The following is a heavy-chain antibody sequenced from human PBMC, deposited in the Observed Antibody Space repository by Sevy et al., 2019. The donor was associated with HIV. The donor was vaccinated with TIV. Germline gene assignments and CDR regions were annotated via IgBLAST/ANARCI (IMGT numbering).Heavy chain of an antibody. CDR3: LRVDPLSLADAFDI. CDR2: IYPGDSDT. J-gene: IGHJ3*02. D-gene: IGHD2-15*01. V-gene: IGHV5-51*01. Sequence: GESLKISCKGSGYRFTSYWIGWVLQMSGKGLECMGIIYPGDSDTRYSPSFQGQVTISADKSISTAYLQWSSLKASDTAMYYCLRVDPLSLADAFDIWGQGTMVTVSS. CDR1: GYRFTSYW.